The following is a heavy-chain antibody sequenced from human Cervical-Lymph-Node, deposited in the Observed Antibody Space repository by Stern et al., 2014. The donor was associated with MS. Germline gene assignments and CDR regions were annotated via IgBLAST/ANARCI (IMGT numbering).Heavy chain of an antibody. CDR2: IIPVLRTG. V-gene: IGHV1-69*01. CDR3: ARDSRNPAGFSYDSDMDV. J-gene: IGHJ6*02. Sequence: QVQLVQSGAEVRKPGSSVKVSCKASGGSFNTYAISWVRHAPGQGLEWMGGIIPVLRTGHYSQRFQGRVTITADESTRTVYLELSSLRSEDTAVYYCARDSRNPAGFSYDSDMDVWGQGTTVTVSS. D-gene: IGHD5-12*01. CDR1: GGSFNTYA.